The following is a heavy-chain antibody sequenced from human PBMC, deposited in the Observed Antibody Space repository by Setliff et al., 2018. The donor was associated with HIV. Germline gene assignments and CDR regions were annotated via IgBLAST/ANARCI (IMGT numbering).Heavy chain of an antibody. Sequence: SETLSLTCTVSGGSISSSSYYWGWIRQPPGKGLEWIGHIYRSGSANYSPSLRGRLTISADTSRNQFSLKLSSVTAADTAVYYCARVSQSEQWLVEEGDDYYYSYMDVWGKGTTVTVSS. V-gene: IGHV4-39*07. J-gene: IGHJ6*03. CDR3: ARVSQSEQWLVEEGDDYYYSYMDV. D-gene: IGHD6-19*01. CDR1: GGSISSSSYY. CDR2: IYRSGSA.